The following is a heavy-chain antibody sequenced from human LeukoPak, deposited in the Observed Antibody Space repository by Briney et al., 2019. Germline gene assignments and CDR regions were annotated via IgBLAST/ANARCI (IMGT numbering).Heavy chain of an antibody. V-gene: IGHV1-69*06. CDR2: IIPIFGTA. J-gene: IGHJ4*02. D-gene: IGHD1-7*01. CDR1: GGTFSSYA. Sequence: SVKVSCKASGGTFSSYAISWVRQAPGQGLEWMGGIIPIFGTANYAQKFQGRVTMTEDTSTDTAYMELSSLRSEDTAVYYCATRITGTTFGLGYWGQGTLVTVSS. CDR3: ATRITGTTFGLGY.